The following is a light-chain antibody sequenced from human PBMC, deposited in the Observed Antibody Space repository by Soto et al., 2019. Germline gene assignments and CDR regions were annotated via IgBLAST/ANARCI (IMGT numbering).Light chain of an antibody. CDR1: QSIGYY. V-gene: IGKV1-39*01. CDR2: AAS. CDR3: QQSYSTPQNT. J-gene: IGKJ2*01. Sequence: DIQMTQSPSSLSASVGDRVTITCRASQSIGYYLNWYQQKPGTAPKLLIDAASSLQGGVPSRFSGSGSGTDFTLTISSLQPEDFATYYCQQSYSTPQNTFGQGTKLEIK.